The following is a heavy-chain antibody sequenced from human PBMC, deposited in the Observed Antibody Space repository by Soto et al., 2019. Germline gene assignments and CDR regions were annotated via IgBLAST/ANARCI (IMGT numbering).Heavy chain of an antibody. CDR3: ARVWGLDYIDS. J-gene: IGHJ4*02. V-gene: IGHV4-59*01. CDR1: GASMTSSY. CDR2: IYHSGST. D-gene: IGHD7-27*01. Sequence: PSETLSLTFTVSGASMTSSYWSWIRRPPWKGLEWIGYIYHSGSTKYSPSLKSRVTISVDTSKNQFSVKLSSVTAADTAVYYCARVWGLDYIDSWGQGTRATVSS.